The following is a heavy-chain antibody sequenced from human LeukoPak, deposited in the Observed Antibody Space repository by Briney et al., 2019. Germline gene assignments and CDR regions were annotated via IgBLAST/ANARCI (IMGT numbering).Heavy chain of an antibody. CDR3: ARVRAGTTGVFYYYNYMDV. CDR2: IYYSGST. J-gene: IGHJ6*03. CDR1: GGSISSHY. Sequence: SETLSLACTASGGSISSHYWSWIRQPPGQGMEWIGYIYYSGSTNYNPSLKSRVTISVDTSKNQFSLKLSSVTAADTAVYYCARVRAGTTGVFYYYNYMDVWGKGTTVTVS. D-gene: IGHD6-13*01. V-gene: IGHV4-59*11.